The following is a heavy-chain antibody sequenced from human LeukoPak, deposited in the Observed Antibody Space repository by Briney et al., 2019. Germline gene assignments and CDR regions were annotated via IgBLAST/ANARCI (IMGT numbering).Heavy chain of an antibody. V-gene: IGHV4-59*08. J-gene: IGHJ6*02. CDR2: IYYNGAT. D-gene: IGHD1-26*01. CDR3: ARHDPVGHYQRGMDV. CDR1: GGSISGYF. Sequence: SETLSLTCTVSGGSISGYFWSCIRQPPGQGLEWIGYIYYNGATLYSPSLRSRVSMSVDTSKNQFSLNLGSVTAADTAVYYCARHDPVGHYQRGMDVWGQGTTVIVSS.